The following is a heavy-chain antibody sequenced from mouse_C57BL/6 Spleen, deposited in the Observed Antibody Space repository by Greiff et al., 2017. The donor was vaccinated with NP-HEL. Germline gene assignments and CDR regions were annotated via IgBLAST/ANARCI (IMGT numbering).Heavy chain of an antibody. J-gene: IGHJ1*03. D-gene: IGHD4-1*01. CDR3: ARTGPGTDWYFDV. Sequence: VQLQQSGAELARPGASVKLSCKASGYTFTSYGISWVKQRTGQGLEWIGEIYPRSGNTYYNETFKGKATLTADKSSSTAYMELRSLTSEDSAVYFCARTGPGTDWYFDVWGTGTTVTVSS. V-gene: IGHV1-81*01. CDR2: IYPRSGNT. CDR1: GYTFTSYG.